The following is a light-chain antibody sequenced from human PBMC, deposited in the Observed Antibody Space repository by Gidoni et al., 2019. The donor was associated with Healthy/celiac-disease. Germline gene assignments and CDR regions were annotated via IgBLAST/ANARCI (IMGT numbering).Light chain of an antibody. J-gene: IGKJ1*01. V-gene: IGKV1-5*03. CDR3: QQYNSWT. Sequence: DIQMTQSPSTLSASVGDRVTITCRASQSISSWLVWYQQKPGKAHKLLIYNASILESGVPSRFSGSGSGTEFPLTIISLPPDDFATYSCQQYNSWTFGQGTKVEIK. CDR1: QSISSW. CDR2: NAS.